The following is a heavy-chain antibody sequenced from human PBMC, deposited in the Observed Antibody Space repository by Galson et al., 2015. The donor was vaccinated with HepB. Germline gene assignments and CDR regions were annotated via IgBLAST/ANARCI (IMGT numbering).Heavy chain of an antibody. J-gene: IGHJ4*02. D-gene: IGHD5-18*01. CDR3: AREGGPLGKYSYPTPFDY. V-gene: IGHV3-72*01. CDR1: GFTFSDHY. CDR2: TRNKANSYTT. Sequence: SLRLSCAASGFTFSDHYMDWVRQAPGKGLEWVGRTRNKANSYTTEYAASVKGRFTISRDDSKNSLYLQMNSLKTEDTAVYYCAREGGPLGKYSYPTPFDYWGQGTLVTVSS.